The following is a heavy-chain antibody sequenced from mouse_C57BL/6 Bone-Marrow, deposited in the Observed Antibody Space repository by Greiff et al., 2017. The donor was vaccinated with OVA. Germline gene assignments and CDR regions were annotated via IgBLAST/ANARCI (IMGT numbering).Heavy chain of an antibody. J-gene: IGHJ1*03. CDR1: GYTFTSYW. D-gene: IGHD2-4*01. CDR2: IDPSDSYT. Sequence: VQLQQPGAELVMPGASVKLSCKASGYTFTSYWMHWVKQRPGQGLEWIGEIDPSDSYTNYNQKFKGKSTLTVDKSSSTAYMQLSSLTSEDSAVYYCARSYDYDGWYFDVWGTGTTVTVSS. V-gene: IGHV1-69*01. CDR3: ARSYDYDGWYFDV.